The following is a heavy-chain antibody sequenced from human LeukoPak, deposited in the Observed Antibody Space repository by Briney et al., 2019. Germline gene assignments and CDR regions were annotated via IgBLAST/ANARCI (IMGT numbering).Heavy chain of an antibody. Sequence: SETLSLTCTVSGGSISSYYWSWIRQPPGKGLEWIGYIYYSGSTNHNPSLKSRVTISVDTSKNQFSLKLSSVTAADTAVYYCARSFPTRGYSSWGQGTLVTVSS. CDR2: IYYSGST. D-gene: IGHD5-18*01. V-gene: IGHV4-59*01. CDR3: ARSFPTRGYSS. CDR1: GGSISSYY. J-gene: IGHJ5*02.